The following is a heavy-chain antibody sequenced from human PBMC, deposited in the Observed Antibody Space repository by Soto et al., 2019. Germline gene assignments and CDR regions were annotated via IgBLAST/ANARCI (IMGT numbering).Heavy chain of an antibody. D-gene: IGHD2-2*01. CDR3: STSVYCSTTRCYYYYGLDV. V-gene: IGHV1-69*01. CDR2: IIPIFGTE. Sequence: QVQLVQSGAEVKKPGSSVKVSCKVSGGTFSSHSINWVRQAPGQGPEWMGGIIPIFGTENYDQKFQGRVTITADESTSTAYMELSSLTSEDTALYYCSTSVYCSTTRCYYYYGLDVWGQGTTVIVSS. J-gene: IGHJ6*02. CDR1: GGTFSSHS.